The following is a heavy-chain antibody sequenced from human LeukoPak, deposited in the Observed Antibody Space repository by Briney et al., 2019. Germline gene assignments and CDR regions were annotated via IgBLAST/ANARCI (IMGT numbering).Heavy chain of an antibody. J-gene: IGHJ4*02. CDR1: GFTFSSYA. Sequence: PAGGSLRLSCAASGFTFSSYAMSWVRQAPGKGLEWVSAISGSGGSTYYTDSVKGRFTISRDNSKNTLYLQMNSLRAEDTAVYYCAKGLSGYDQSPFDYWGQGTLVTVSS. V-gene: IGHV3-23*01. D-gene: IGHD5-12*01. CDR3: AKGLSGYDQSPFDY. CDR2: ISGSGGST.